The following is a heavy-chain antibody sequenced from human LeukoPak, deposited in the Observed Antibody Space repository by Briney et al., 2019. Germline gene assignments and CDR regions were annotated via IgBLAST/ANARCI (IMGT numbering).Heavy chain of an antibody. Sequence: SGTLSLTCAVSGGSISSSNWWSWVRQPPGKGLEWIREIYHSGSTNYNPSLKSRVTISVDKSKNQFSLKLSSVTAADTAVYYCARDDALSHYYGSGSYHYWGQGTLVTVSS. CDR2: IYHSGST. CDR3: ARDDALSHYYGSGSYHY. D-gene: IGHD3-10*01. CDR1: GGSISSSNW. J-gene: IGHJ4*02. V-gene: IGHV4-4*02.